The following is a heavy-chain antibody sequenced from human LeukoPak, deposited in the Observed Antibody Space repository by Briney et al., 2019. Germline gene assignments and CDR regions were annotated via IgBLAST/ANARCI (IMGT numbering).Heavy chain of an antibody. Sequence: SETLSPTCTVSGGSISSGDYYWSWIRQPPGKGLEWIGYIYYSGSTYYNPSLKSRVTISVDTSKNQFSLKLSSVTAADTAVYYCARSRVWSDYWGYFDYWGQGTLVTVSS. CDR2: IYYSGST. J-gene: IGHJ4*02. CDR3: ARSRVWSDYWGYFDY. D-gene: IGHD3-3*01. CDR1: GGSISSGDYY. V-gene: IGHV4-30-4*01.